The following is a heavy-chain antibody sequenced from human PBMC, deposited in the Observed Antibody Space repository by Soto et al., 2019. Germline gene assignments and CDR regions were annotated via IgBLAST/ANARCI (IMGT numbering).Heavy chain of an antibody. D-gene: IGHD3-10*01. V-gene: IGHV4-59*08. CDR3: ARHGERSAYYFDY. CDR1: GGSISSYY. Sequence: QVQLQESGPGLVKPSETLSLTCTVSGGSISSYYWSWIRQPPGKGLEWIGYIDYTGSTNYNPSLKSRVTISVDTSKTQFSLKRTSVTAADTAVYYCARHGERSAYYFDYWGQGTLVTVSS. J-gene: IGHJ4*02. CDR2: IDYTGST.